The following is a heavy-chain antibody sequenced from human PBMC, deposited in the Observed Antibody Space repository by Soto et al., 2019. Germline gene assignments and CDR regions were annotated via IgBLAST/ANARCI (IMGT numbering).Heavy chain of an antibody. CDR2: INPARGST. D-gene: IGHD6-13*01. V-gene: IGHV1-46*03. Sequence: QVQLVQSGAEVKKPGASVKLSCRTSGYTFTHYYIHWVRQAPGQGLEWLAIINPARGSTNYAQDFQGRVTLTMDTSTTTVYVELSDLRAEDTAIFSCARDLAAGDHWGQGTLVTVSS. J-gene: IGHJ4*02. CDR3: ARDLAAGDH. CDR1: GYTFTHYY.